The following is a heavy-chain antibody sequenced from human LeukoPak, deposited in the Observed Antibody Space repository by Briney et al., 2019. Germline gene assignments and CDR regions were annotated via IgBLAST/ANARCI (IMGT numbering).Heavy chain of an antibody. CDR1: GGTFSSYA. V-gene: IGHV1-69*04. CDR3: ARGVADYYDSSGYFPFDY. D-gene: IGHD3-22*01. CDR2: IIPILGIA. J-gene: IGHJ4*02. Sequence: GASVKVSCKASGGTFSSYAIRWVRQAPGQGLAWLGRIIPILGIANYAQKFQGRVTITADKSTSTAYMELSSLRSEDTAVYYCARGVADYYDSSGYFPFDYWGQGTLVTVSS.